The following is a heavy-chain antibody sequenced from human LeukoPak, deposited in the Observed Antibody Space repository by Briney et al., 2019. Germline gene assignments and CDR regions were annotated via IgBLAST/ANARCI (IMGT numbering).Heavy chain of an antibody. CDR1: GYTFTSYD. J-gene: IGHJ4*02. Sequence: SVKVSCKASGYTFTSYDINWVRQATGQGLEWMGGIIPIFGTANYAQKFQGRVTITTDESTSTAYMELSSLRSEDTAVYYCVSLKTGGYFDYWGQGTLVTVSS. V-gene: IGHV1-69*05. CDR2: IIPIFGTA. CDR3: VSLKTGGYFDY.